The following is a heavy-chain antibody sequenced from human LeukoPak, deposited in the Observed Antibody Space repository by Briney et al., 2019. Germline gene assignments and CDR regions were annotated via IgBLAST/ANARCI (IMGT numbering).Heavy chain of an antibody. CDR1: GDSITTHY. CDR3: ARDRRRELVHAFDV. CDR2: VHYTDSP. Sequence: SETLPLTCTVSGDSITTHYWSWIRQPPGKGLEWIGYVHYTDSPNFNPSLKSRVTISLDTSKNQFSLKLTSVTAADAAVYYCARDRRRELVHAFDVWGRGTMVTVSS. D-gene: IGHD1-7*01. J-gene: IGHJ3*01. V-gene: IGHV4-59*11.